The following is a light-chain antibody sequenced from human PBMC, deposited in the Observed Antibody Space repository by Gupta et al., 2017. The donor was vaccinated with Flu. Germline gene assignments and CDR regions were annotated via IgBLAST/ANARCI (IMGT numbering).Light chain of an antibody. Sequence: GHLSLSPGERANRSGRARQSVQTNYVAWYQRKPGRAPRLLIYGASNRATGVADRFSGSGSGTDFTLTITRLDPEDFTVYYCQDYAGSPWNFRQGTKVEI. CDR2: GAS. J-gene: IGKJ1*01. CDR3: QDYAGSPWN. CDR1: QSVQTNY. V-gene: IGKV3-20*01.